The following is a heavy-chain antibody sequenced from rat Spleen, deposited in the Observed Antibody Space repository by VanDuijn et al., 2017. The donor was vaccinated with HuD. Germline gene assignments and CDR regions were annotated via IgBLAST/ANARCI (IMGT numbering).Heavy chain of an antibody. J-gene: IGHJ2*01. CDR3: ARDLPATEGPDY. D-gene: IGHD1-11*01. Sequence: QVQLKESGPGLVQPSQTLSLTCTVSGFSLTSYTVSWVRQPPGKGLEWMAVIWSGGNTDYNSALKSRHSNSRDTAKSQVFLTRNSRQTEETATYFCARDLPATEGPDYWGQGVMVTVSS. CDR1: GFSLTSYT. CDR2: IWSGGNT. V-gene: IGHV2-15*01.